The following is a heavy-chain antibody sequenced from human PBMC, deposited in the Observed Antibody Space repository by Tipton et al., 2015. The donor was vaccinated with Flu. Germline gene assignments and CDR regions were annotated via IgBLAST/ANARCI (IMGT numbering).Heavy chain of an antibody. D-gene: IGHD3-16*01. CDR3: VRDGGELLRYAFDI. Sequence: GLVKPSETLSLTCTVSGDSINSVSYYWGWMRQAPGKGLEWIGTIYYSGSPYYNPSLKSRATISIDKSKKQFSLKLRSVTAADTAVYYCVRDGGELLRYAFDIWGQGTTVTVSS. V-gene: IGHV4-39*07. CDR2: IYYSGSP. J-gene: IGHJ3*02. CDR1: GDSINSVSYY.